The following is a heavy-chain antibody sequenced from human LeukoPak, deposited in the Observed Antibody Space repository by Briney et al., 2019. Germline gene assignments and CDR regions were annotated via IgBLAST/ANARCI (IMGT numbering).Heavy chain of an antibody. CDR1: GFTFSRNG. D-gene: IGHD1-26*01. J-gene: IGHJ2*01. CDR3: ARDLLYSGSYSWYFDL. Sequence: GGSLRLSCAASGFTFSRNGMHWVRQVPGKGLEWVALIYYDGSNKYYVDSVKGRFTVSRDNSKNMLYLQMNSLRAEDTAVYYCARDLLYSGSYSWYFDLWGRGTLVSVSS. V-gene: IGHV3-33*01. CDR2: IYYDGSNK.